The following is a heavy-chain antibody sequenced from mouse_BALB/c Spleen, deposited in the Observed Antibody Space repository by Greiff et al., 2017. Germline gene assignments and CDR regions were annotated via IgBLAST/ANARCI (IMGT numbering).Heavy chain of an antibody. CDR3: SRPDCGDAMYY. Sequence: QVQLKESGPGLVAPSQSLSITCTVSGFSLTSYGVHWVRQSPGKGLEWLGVIWGGGSTDYNAAFISRLSISKDNSKSQVFFKMNSLQANDTAIYYWSRPDCGDAMYYWGQGTSVTVSS. V-gene: IGHV2-2*02. CDR2: IWGGGST. D-gene: IGHD2-13*01. J-gene: IGHJ4*01. CDR1: GFSLTSYG.